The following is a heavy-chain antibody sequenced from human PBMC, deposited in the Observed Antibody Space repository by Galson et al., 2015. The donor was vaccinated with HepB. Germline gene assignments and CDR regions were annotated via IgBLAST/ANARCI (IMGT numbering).Heavy chain of an antibody. V-gene: IGHV6-1*01. D-gene: IGHD6-19*01. CDR2: TYYRSKWYN. CDR1: GDSVSSNSAA. Sequence: CAISGDSVSSNSAAWNWIRQSPSRGLERLGRTYYRSKWYNDYAVSVKSRITINPDTSKNQFSLQLNSVTPEDTAVYYCASTDSSGWFLEWYFDYWGQGTLVTVSS. CDR3: ASTDSSGWFLEWYFDY. J-gene: IGHJ4*02.